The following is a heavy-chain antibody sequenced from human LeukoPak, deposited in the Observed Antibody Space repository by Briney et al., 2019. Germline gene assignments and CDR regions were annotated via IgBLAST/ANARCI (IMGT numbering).Heavy chain of an antibody. CDR2: IYYSGTT. CDR3: ASENYVSGSFTY. Sequence: SQTLSLTCTFSGGSISGYYWTWIRQPPGKGLEWIGYIYYSGTTNYNPALESRVTISIDTSRNQFSKRLSSVTAADTAVYHCASENYVSGSFTYWGQGTLVTVSS. CDR1: GGSISGYY. J-gene: IGHJ4*02. V-gene: IGHV4-59*08. D-gene: IGHD3-10*01.